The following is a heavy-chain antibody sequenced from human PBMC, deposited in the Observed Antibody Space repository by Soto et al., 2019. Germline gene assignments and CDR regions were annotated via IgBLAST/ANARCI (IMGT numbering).Heavy chain of an antibody. CDR2: INDRGSI. CDR1: GGSFSGYY. D-gene: IGHD3-9*01. Sequence: QVQLQQWGAGPLRPLETLSLTCGVSGGSFSGYYWAWIRQSPGKGLEWIGEINDRGSINYNPSLKSRVSISVGTSKNHYSLNLRSVTAAETAVYYCARESHDILTGPPWVWYFDLWGRGTLVTVSS. CDR3: ARESHDILTGPPWVWYFDL. J-gene: IGHJ2*01. V-gene: IGHV4-34*01.